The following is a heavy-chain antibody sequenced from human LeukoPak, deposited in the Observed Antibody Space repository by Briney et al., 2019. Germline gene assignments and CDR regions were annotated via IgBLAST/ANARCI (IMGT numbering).Heavy chain of an antibody. J-gene: IGHJ3*02. CDR1: GGSFSGYY. V-gene: IGHV4-34*01. D-gene: IGHD1-26*01. CDR3: ARDYSSWELYAFDI. CDR2: INHSGST. Sequence: SETLSLTCAVYGGSFSGYYWSWIRQPPGKGLEWIGEINHSGSTNYNPSLKSRVTISVDTSKNQFSLKLSSVTAADTAVYYCARDYSSWELYAFDIWGQGTMVTVSS.